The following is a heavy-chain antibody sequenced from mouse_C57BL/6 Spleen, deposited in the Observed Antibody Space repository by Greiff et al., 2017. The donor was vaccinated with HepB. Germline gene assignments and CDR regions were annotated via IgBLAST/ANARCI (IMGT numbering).Heavy chain of an antibody. CDR1: GFTFSDYY. J-gene: IGHJ2*01. CDR2: INYDGSST. CDR3: ARESSGSYYFDY. V-gene: IGHV5-16*01. Sequence: EVKLVESEGGLVQPGSSMKLSCTASGFTFSDYYMAWVRQVPEKGLEWVANINYDGSSTYYLDSLKSRFIISRDNAKNILYLQMSSLKSEDTATYYCARESSGSYYFDYWGQGTTLTVSS. D-gene: IGHD3-2*02.